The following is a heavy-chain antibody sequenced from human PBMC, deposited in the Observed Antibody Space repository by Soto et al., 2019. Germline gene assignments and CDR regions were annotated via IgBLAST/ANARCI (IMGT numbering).Heavy chain of an antibody. D-gene: IGHD6-19*01. J-gene: IGHJ4*02. CDR3: AKDITPGYSSGWLDY. CDR2: ISWNSGSI. Sequence: EVQLVESGGGLVQPGRSLRLSCAASGFTFDDYAMHWVRQAPGKGLEWVSGISWNSGSIGYPDFVKGRFTISRDNAKNSLYLQMNSLIAEGTALYYCAKDITPGYSSGWLDYWGQGTLVTVSS. CDR1: GFTFDDYA. V-gene: IGHV3-9*01.